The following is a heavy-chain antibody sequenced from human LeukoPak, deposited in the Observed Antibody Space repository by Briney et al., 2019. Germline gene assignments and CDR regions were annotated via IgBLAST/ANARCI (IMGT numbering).Heavy chain of an antibody. CDR3: ARTTVVTRPYYFDY. D-gene: IGHD4-23*01. CDR2: IYTSGST. J-gene: IGHJ4*02. Sequence: PSETLSLTCTVSGGSISSGSYYWSWIRQPAGKGLEWIGRIYTSGSTNYNPSLKSRVTISVDTSKNQFSLKLSSVTAADTAVYYCARTTVVTRPYYFDYWGQGTLVTVSS. V-gene: IGHV4-61*02. CDR1: GGSISSGSYY.